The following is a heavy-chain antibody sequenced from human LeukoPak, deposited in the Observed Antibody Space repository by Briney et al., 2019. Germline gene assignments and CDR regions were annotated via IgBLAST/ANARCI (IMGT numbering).Heavy chain of an antibody. CDR1: GGTFSGYY. V-gene: IGHV4-34*01. CDR3: ARERWELLKGYYFDY. CDR2: INHSGST. Sequence: PSETLSLTCAVYGGTFSGYYWSWIRQPPGKGLEWIGEINHSGSTNYNPSLKSRVTISVDTSKNQFSLKLSSVTAADTAVYYCARERWELLKGYYFDYWGQGTLVTVSS. D-gene: IGHD1-26*01. J-gene: IGHJ4*02.